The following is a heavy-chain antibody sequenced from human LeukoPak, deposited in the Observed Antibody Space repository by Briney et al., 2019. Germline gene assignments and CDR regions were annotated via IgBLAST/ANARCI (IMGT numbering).Heavy chain of an antibody. J-gene: IGHJ3*02. D-gene: IGHD3-22*01. CDR2: INAGNGNT. CDR3: ARDGLPNDSSGSLDAFDI. CDR1: GFSGYTFTSYA. Sequence: GASVKVSCKASGFSGYTFTSYAMHWVRRAPGQRLGWMGWINAGNGNTKYSQEFQGRVTITRDTSASTAYMELSSLRSEDMAVYYCARDGLPNDSSGSLDAFDIWGQGTMVTVSS. V-gene: IGHV1-3*03.